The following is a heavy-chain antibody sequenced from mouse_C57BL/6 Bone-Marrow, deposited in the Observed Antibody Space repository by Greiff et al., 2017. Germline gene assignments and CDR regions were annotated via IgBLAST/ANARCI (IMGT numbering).Heavy chain of an antibody. CDR3: AREGATVVDY. V-gene: IGHV1-81*01. J-gene: IGHJ2*01. CDR2: IYPRSGNT. CDR1: GYTFTSYG. D-gene: IGHD1-1*01. Sequence: QVQLKESGAELARPGASVKLSCKASGYTFTSYGISWVKQRTGQGLEWIGEIYPRSGNTYYNEKFKGKATLTADKSSSTAYMELRSLTSEDSAVYFCAREGATVVDYWGQGTTLTVSS.